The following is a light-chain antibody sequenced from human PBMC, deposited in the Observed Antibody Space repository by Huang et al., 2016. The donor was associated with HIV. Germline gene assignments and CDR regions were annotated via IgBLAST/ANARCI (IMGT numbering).Light chain of an antibody. J-gene: IGKJ2*01. CDR2: DRY. Sequence: DIQVTQSPSSLSASVGDRVTITCQSSQDITDYLNWYQQKLGKAPTLLISDRYNLASGVQPRFSGTRSGTDFTLIITSPQPEDIATYYCQQYATLPYTFGQGTKLEI. V-gene: IGKV1-33*01. CDR3: QQYATLPYT. CDR1: QDITDY.